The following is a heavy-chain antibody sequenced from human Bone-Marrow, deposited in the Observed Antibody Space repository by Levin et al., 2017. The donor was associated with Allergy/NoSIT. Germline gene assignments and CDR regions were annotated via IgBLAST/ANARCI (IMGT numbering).Heavy chain of an antibody. Sequence: SGGSLRLSCAASGFKFRSWAMSWVRQVPGKGLEWVSHISGSGDRTYYADSVKGRFTIFRDNSKNTLNLQMNSLRAEDTAVYYCAKEDGSSGWYYFAHWGQGTLVTVSS. V-gene: IGHV3-23*01. CDR1: GFKFRSWA. D-gene: IGHD6-19*01. CDR3: AKEDGSSGWYYFAH. J-gene: IGHJ4*02. CDR2: ISGSGDRT.